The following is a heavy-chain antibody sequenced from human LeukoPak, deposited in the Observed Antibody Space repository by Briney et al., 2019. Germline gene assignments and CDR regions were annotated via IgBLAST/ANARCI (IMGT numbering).Heavy chain of an antibody. CDR2: IKQDGSEK. CDR1: RFTFRNFE. D-gene: IGHD6-19*01. V-gene: IGHV3-7*04. CDR3: ARGQWLVD. J-gene: IGHJ4*02. Sequence: GGSLRLSCAASRFTFRNFEMNWVRQAPGKGLEWVANIKQDGSEKNSVDSVKGRFTISRDNAKNSLYLQMNSLRADDTAVYYCARGQWLVDWGQGTLVTVSS.